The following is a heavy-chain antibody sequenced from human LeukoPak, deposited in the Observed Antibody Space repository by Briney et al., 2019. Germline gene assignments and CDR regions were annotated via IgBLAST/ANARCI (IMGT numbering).Heavy chain of an antibody. CDR2: IYHSGSA. CDR1: GYSITSGYN. J-gene: IGHJ4*02. D-gene: IGHD2-2*02. Sequence: PSETLSLTCTVSGYSITSGYNWALSRQPPGKVLEWIVSIYHSGSAYYNPSLKSRVTISVDTSKNQFSLKLSSVTAADTAVYYCVRYCSSTTCYTRAVDYWGEGTLVTVSS. V-gene: IGHV4-38-2*02. CDR3: VRYCSSTTCYTRAVDY.